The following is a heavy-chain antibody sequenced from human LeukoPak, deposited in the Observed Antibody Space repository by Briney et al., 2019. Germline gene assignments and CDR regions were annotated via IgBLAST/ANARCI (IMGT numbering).Heavy chain of an antibody. CDR2: ISGDGGST. CDR1: GFMFHDYA. D-gene: IGHD6-19*01. CDR3: ARESESSGWYDY. Sequence: PGGSLRLSCAAPGFMFHDYAIHWLRQAPGKGLEWVSLISGDGGSTFYADSVKGRFTISRDNSKNSLYLQMNSLRSDDTALYYCARESESSGWYDYWGQGTLVTVSS. J-gene: IGHJ4*02. V-gene: IGHV3-43*02.